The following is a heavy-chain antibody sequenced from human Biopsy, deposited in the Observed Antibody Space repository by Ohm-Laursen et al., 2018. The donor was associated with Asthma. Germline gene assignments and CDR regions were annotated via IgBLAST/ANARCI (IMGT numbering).Heavy chain of an antibody. Sequence: SLRLSCTASGFTFSSYGMHWVRQAPGEGLEWVAVIWYDGSNKYYADSVKGRFTISRDNSKTTLYLQMNSLRAEDTAVYYCARGGLGYCSSTSCYQNYYYGMDVWGQGTTVTVSS. D-gene: IGHD2-2*01. CDR3: ARGGLGYCSSTSCYQNYYYGMDV. CDR2: IWYDGSNK. J-gene: IGHJ6*02. V-gene: IGHV3-33*01. CDR1: GFTFSSYG.